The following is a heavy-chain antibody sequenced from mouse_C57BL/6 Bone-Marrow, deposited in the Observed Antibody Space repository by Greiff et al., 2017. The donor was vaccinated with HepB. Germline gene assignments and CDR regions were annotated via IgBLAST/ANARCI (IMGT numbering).Heavy chain of an antibody. Sequence: VKLQESGAELARPGASVKLSCKASGYTFTSYGISWVKQRTGQGLEWIGEIYPRSGNTYYNEKFKGKATLTADKSSSTAYMELRSLTSEDSAVYFCARSAYYGSSYVDYWGQGTTLTVSS. D-gene: IGHD1-1*01. CDR2: IYPRSGNT. CDR1: GYTFTSYG. J-gene: IGHJ2*01. CDR3: ARSAYYGSSYVDY. V-gene: IGHV1-81*01.